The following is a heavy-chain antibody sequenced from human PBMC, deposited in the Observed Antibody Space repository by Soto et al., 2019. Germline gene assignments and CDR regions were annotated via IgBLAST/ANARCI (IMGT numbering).Heavy chain of an antibody. D-gene: IGHD3-10*01. V-gene: IGHV3-33*01. CDR3: ARERGFVRGVLRYYLDY. CDR1: GYSFRSYG. CDR2: IWYDGSNE. J-gene: IGHJ4*02. Sequence: QVKLVESGGGVVQPGGSLRLSCAASGYSFRSYGMHWVRQAPGKGLEWVALIWYDGSNEYYADSVQGRFTISRDNSETTVYLQMNSLSVEDTAIYYCARERGFVRGVLRYYLDYWGQGTLVIVSS.